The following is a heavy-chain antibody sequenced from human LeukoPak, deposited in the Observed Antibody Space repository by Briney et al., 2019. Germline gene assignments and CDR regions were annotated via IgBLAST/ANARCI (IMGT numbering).Heavy chain of an antibody. CDR3: ARNSSGWSFDY. D-gene: IGHD6-19*01. V-gene: IGHV4-39*01. CDR1: GDSISSGSYY. Sequence: PSETLSLTCTVSGDSISSGSYYWGRIRQSPGKDLEWIGSIYYSGSTHYNPYLKSRVTISVDTSKKQFSLKLSSVTAADTAVYYCARNSSGWSFDYWGQGTLVTVSS. CDR2: IYYSGST. J-gene: IGHJ4*01.